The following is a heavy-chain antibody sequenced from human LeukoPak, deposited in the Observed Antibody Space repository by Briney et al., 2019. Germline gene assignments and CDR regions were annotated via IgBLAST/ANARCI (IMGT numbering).Heavy chain of an antibody. CDR1: GYSSTSYW. D-gene: IGHD5-12*01. Sequence: GESLKISCKGSGYSSTSYWIRWVRQMPGKGLEWVGIIYPIDSDIRYSPSFQGQVTISADKSISTAYLQWSSLKASDTAIYYCARSNHYDLDYWGQGTLVTVSS. J-gene: IGHJ4*02. CDR3: ARSNHYDLDY. V-gene: IGHV5-51*01. CDR2: IYPIDSDI.